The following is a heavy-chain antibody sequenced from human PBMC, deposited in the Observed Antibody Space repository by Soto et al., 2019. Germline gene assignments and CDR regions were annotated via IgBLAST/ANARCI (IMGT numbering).Heavy chain of an antibody. CDR1: GGSISSGGSS. J-gene: IGHJ4*02. V-gene: IGHV4-30-2*01. Sequence: HLQLQESGSGLVKPSQTLSLTCAVSGGSISSGGSSWTWIRQPPGKGLAWIGYISHSGSTYYIPSLKGRVTISVDRSKNQFSLKLTPVSAADTAVYYCARGAVVNFDSWGQGNLVTVSS. CDR2: ISHSGST. D-gene: IGHD3-22*01. CDR3: ARGAVVNFDS.